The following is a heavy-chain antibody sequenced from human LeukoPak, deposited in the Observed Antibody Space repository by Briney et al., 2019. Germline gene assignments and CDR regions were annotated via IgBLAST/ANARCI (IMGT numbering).Heavy chain of an antibody. Sequence: PSETLSLTCTVSGGSISSYYWSWIRQPPGKGLEWIGYIYHSGSTYYNPSLKSRVTISVDRSKNQFSLKLSSVTAADTAVYYCARLDEVGATYLDYWGQGTLVTVSS. CDR1: GGSISSYY. D-gene: IGHD1-26*01. J-gene: IGHJ4*02. CDR2: IYHSGST. V-gene: IGHV4-59*12. CDR3: ARLDEVGATYLDY.